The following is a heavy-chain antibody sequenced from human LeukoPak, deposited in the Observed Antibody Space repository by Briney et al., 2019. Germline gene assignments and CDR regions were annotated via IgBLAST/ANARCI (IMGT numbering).Heavy chain of an antibody. V-gene: IGHV1-2*04. Sequence: ASVKVSCKASGYTFTGYYMHWVRQAPGQGLEWMGWINPNSGGTNYAQKFQGWVTMTRDTSISTAYMELSRLRSDDTAVYYCARDIGYYYSSGSLNWFDPWGQGTLVTVSS. D-gene: IGHD3-10*01. CDR3: ARDIGYYYSSGSLNWFDP. J-gene: IGHJ5*02. CDR1: GYTFTGYY. CDR2: INPNSGGT.